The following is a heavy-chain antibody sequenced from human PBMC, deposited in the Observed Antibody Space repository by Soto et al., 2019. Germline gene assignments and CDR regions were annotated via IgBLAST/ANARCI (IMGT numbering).Heavy chain of an antibody. CDR3: AKDGPMDIVVVVAAPRDYYYGMDV. CDR1: GFTFSSYA. Sequence: PGGSLRLSCAASGFTFSSYAMSWVRQAPGKGLEWVSAISGSGGSTYYADSVKGRFTISRDNSKNTLYLQMNSLRAEDTAVYYCAKDGPMDIVVVVAAPRDYYYGMDVWGQGTTVTVS. V-gene: IGHV3-23*01. CDR2: ISGSGGST. J-gene: IGHJ6*02. D-gene: IGHD2-15*01.